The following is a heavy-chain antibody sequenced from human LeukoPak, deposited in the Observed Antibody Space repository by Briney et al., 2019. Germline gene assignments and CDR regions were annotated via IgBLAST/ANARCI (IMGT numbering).Heavy chain of an antibody. Sequence: GGSLRLSCAASEFTFSTYGMHWVRQAPGKGLEWVAVISYDGSYKFYADSVKGRFTISRDNSESTLYLQMNSLRAEDTAVYYCAKDRYSGLNTIDYWGQGTLVTVSS. J-gene: IGHJ4*02. CDR2: ISYDGSYK. V-gene: IGHV3-30*18. CDR3: AKDRYSGLNTIDY. D-gene: IGHD6-13*01. CDR1: EFTFSTYG.